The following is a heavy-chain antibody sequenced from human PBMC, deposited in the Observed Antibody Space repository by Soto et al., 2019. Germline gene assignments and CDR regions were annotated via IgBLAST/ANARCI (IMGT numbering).Heavy chain of an antibody. CDR2: INHSGST. Sequence: SETLALPSVFSVGSLSVYYWRWIRQSPRKGLEGIGEINHSGSTTYNPSVQSRVTISVDTSKNQFSVTLTSVPAADTVVFYCALIPVPFSTFYTYMDVWGGGTTVTASS. CDR3: ALIPVPFSTFYTYMDV. J-gene: IGHJ6*03. V-gene: IGHV4-34*01. D-gene: IGHD3-3*02. CDR1: VGSLSVYY.